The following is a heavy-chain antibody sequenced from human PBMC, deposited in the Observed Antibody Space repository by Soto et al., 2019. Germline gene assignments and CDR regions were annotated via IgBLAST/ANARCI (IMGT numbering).Heavy chain of an antibody. CDR2: IYYSGST. Sequence: SEPLSLTSNVSGGYFGSCSYRWSWIRQPQGKGLEWMGYIYYSGSTNYNHSLKSRVTTSVDTSKNQFSLKLSSVTAADTAVYYCARDWRVSYYYNGMDVWGQGTTVTVTS. CDR3: ARDWRVSYYYNGMDV. V-gene: IGHV4-61*01. J-gene: IGHJ6*02. CDR1: GGYFGSCSYR.